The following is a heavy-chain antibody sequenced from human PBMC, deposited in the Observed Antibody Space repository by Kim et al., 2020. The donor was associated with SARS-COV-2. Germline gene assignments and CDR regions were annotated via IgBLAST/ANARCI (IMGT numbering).Heavy chain of an antibody. Sequence: GGSLRLSCAASGFTFSSYSMNWVRQAPGKGLEWVSSISSSSSYIYYADSVKGRFTISRDNAKNSLYLQMNSLRAEDTAVYYCARDRADSSGWYVYWGQGTLVTVSS. CDR3: ARDRADSSGWYVY. D-gene: IGHD6-19*01. V-gene: IGHV3-21*01. CDR1: GFTFSSYS. J-gene: IGHJ4*02. CDR2: ISSSSSYI.